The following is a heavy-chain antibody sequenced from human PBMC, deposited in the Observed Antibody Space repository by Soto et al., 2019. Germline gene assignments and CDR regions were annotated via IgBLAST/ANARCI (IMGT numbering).Heavy chain of an antibody. D-gene: IGHD7-27*01. V-gene: IGHV3-23*01. Sequence: EVQLLESGGGLVQPGGSLRLSCAASGYPFSSYAMSWVRQAPGKGLEWVSAISGSSGSTYYADSVKGRFTISRDNSKNTLDLQMNSLRAEDTAVYYCAKLTGDSYGAFDIWGQGTMVTVSS. J-gene: IGHJ3*02. CDR2: ISGSSGST. CDR3: AKLTGDSYGAFDI. CDR1: GYPFSSYA.